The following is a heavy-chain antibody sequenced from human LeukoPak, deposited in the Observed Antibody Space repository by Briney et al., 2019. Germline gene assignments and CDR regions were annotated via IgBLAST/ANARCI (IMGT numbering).Heavy chain of an antibody. Sequence: GGPLRLSCAASGFIFSTYGMHWVRQATGKGLEWVAFIRSDGSDKSYAGSVMGRFTISRDNSKNTLYLQMNTLRAEDTAVYYYGKHDSSSDYWGQGTLFTVSS. J-gene: IGHJ4*02. CDR1: GFIFSTYG. D-gene: IGHD3-22*01. CDR2: IRSDGSDK. V-gene: IGHV3-30*02. CDR3: GKHDSSSDY.